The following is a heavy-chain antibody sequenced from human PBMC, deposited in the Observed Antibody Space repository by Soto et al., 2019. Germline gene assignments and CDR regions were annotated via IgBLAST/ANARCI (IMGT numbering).Heavy chain of an antibody. J-gene: IGHJ3*01. CDR1: GFTFSNYA. CDR2: ISGGGVNT. V-gene: IGHV3-23*01. D-gene: IGHD3-22*01. CDR3: AKDIAPNHYDTSGDNFDG. Sequence: EVQLLESGGGLVQPGGSLRLSCVASGFTFSNYAMNWVRQAPGKGLEWISAISGGGVNTYYADSVKGRISVSRDNSKSSLYRDMNSLRAADMAVYYCAKDIAPNHYDTSGDNFDGWGQGTKVTVSS.